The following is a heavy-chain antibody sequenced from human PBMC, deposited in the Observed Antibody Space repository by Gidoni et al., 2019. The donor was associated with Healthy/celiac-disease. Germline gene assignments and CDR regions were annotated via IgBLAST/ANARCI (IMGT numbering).Heavy chain of an antibody. D-gene: IGHD6-13*01. CDR1: GFTFDDYA. CDR3: AKDQIAAAGNGYFDL. V-gene: IGHV3-43D*03. Sequence: EVQLVESGGVVVQPGGSLRLSCAASGFTFDDYAMHWVRQAPGKGLEWVSLISWDGGSTYYADSVKGRFTISRDNSKNSLYLQMNSLRAEDTALYYCAKDQIAAAGNGYFDLWGRGTLVTVSS. CDR2: ISWDGGST. J-gene: IGHJ2*01.